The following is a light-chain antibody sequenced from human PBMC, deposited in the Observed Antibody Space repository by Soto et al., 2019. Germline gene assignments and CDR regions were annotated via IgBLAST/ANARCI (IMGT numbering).Light chain of an antibody. Sequence: EIVMTRSPATRCVSPGARATLSCRASQSISSNLAWYQQKPGQAPRLLMFRTSSRATGFPARFSGSGSGTEFTLTISSLQSEDFAVYYCQQYNNWPRTFGQGTKVDI. CDR2: RTS. J-gene: IGKJ1*01. CDR3: QQYNNWPRT. V-gene: IGKV3-15*01. CDR1: QSISSN.